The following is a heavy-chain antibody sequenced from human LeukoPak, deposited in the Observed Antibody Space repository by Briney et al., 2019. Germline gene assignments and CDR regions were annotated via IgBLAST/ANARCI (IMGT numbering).Heavy chain of an antibody. CDR2: INHSGST. V-gene: IGHV4-34*01. CDR3: ATGVITMVRGVISDY. CDR1: GGSFSGYY. D-gene: IGHD3-10*01. J-gene: IGHJ4*02. Sequence: PSETLSLTCAVYGGSFSGYYWSWIRQPPGKGLEWIGEINHSGSTNYNPSLKSRVTISVDTSKNQFSLKLSSVTAADTAVYYCATGVITMVRGVISDYWGQGTLVTVSS.